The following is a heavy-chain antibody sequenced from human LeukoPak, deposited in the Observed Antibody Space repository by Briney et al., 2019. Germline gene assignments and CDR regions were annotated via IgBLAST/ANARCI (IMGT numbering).Heavy chain of an antibody. V-gene: IGHV3-48*03. D-gene: IGHD3-3*01. CDR2: ISSSGSTI. Sequence: GGSLRLPCAASGFTFSSYEMNWVRQAPGKGLEWVSYISSSGSTIYYAGSVKGRFTISRDNAKNSLYLQMNSLRAEDTAVYYCARDLQTYYDFWSGFDYWGQGTLVTVSS. CDR3: ARDLQTYYDFWSGFDY. J-gene: IGHJ4*02. CDR1: GFTFSSYE.